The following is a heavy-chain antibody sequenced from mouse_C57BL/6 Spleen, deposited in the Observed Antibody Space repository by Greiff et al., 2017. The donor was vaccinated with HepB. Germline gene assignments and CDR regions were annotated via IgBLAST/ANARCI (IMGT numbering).Heavy chain of an antibody. Sequence: EVQLQQSGPVLVKPGASVKMSCKASGYTFTDYYMNWVKQSHGKSLEWIGVINPYNGGTSYNQKFKGKATLTVDKSSSTAYMELNSLTSEDSAVYYCAREGDSSGYFAYWGQGTLVTVSA. CDR2: INPYNGGT. J-gene: IGHJ3*01. D-gene: IGHD3-2*02. CDR3: AREGDSSGYFAY. CDR1: GYTFTDYY. V-gene: IGHV1-19*01.